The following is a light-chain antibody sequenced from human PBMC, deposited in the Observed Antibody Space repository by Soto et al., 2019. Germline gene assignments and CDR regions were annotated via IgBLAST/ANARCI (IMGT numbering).Light chain of an antibody. CDR2: EVS. CDR3: SSYAGSNKSV. J-gene: IGLJ1*01. CDR1: SSDVGGYNY. V-gene: IGLV2-8*01. Sequence: QSVLTQPPSASGSPGQSVTISCTGTSSDVGGYNYVSWYQQHPGKAPKLMIYEVSKRPSGVPERFSGSTSGNTASLTVSGLQPEDEADYYCSSYAGSNKSVFGTGTKLTVL.